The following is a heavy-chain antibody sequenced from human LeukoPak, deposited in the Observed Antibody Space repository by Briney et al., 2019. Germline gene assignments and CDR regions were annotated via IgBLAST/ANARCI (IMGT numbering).Heavy chain of an antibody. CDR1: GFTFSSYS. CDR3: VYPGGSSGYYYL. CDR2: ISSSSSYI. D-gene: IGHD3-22*01. V-gene: IGHV3-21*01. Sequence: GGSLRLSCAASGFTFSSYSMNWVRQAPGEGLEWVSSISSSSSYIYYADSVKGRFTISRDNAKNSLYLQMNNLRAEDTAVYYCVYPGGSSGYYYLWGQGTMVTVSS. J-gene: IGHJ3*01.